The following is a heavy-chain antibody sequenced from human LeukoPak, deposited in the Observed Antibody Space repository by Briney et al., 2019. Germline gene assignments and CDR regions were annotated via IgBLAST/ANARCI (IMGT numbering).Heavy chain of an antibody. CDR2: IYPGDSDT. D-gene: IGHD5-24*01. J-gene: IGHJ3*02. CDR3: ARRAGGYNKGIFDI. CDR1: GYSFTSYW. Sequence: GESLQISCKGSGYSFTSYWIGWVRPMPGKGLEGMGIIYPGDSDTRYSPSFRGQVTISADKSISTAYLQWSSLKASDTAMYYCARRAGGYNKGIFDIWGQGTMVTVSS. V-gene: IGHV5-51*01.